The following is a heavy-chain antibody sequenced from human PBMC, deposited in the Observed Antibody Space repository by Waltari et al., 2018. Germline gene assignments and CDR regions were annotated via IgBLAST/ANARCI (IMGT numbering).Heavy chain of an antibody. CDR3: AKGGAIINYYYYMDV. Sequence: QVQLVESGGGVVQPGRSLRLSCSASGFTFSSYGRHWVRQAPGKGLEWVAVIWYDGSNKYYADSVKGRFTISRDNSKNTLYLQMNSLRAEDTAVYYCAKGGAIINYYYYMDVWGKGTTVTVSS. V-gene: IGHV3-33*06. CDR1: GFTFSSYG. J-gene: IGHJ6*03. CDR2: IWYDGSNK. D-gene: IGHD3-10*01.